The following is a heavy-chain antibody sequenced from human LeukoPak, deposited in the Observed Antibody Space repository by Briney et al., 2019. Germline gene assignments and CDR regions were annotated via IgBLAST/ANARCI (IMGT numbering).Heavy chain of an antibody. CDR2: TYPGDSDT. D-gene: IGHD5-18*01. J-gene: IGHJ3*02. Sequence: GAYLQISSKGSGSTFTSYWIVRGRQLPGKGLEGRGTTYPGDSDTRYSPSFHGQVTIAAEKSISNAYLQWSSLKASDTAMYYCARRFSALHSYGYFAFDIWGQGTMVTVSS. CDR3: ARRFSALHSYGYFAFDI. CDR1: GSTFTSYW. V-gene: IGHV5-51*01.